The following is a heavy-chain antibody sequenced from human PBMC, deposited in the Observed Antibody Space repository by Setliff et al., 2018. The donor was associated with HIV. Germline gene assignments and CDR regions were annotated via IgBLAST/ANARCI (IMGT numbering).Heavy chain of an antibody. V-gene: IGHV1-2*06. CDR1: GYTFIHYY. CDR3: ARDHPYFCSSTSCSFLDY. D-gene: IGHD2-2*01. J-gene: IGHJ4*02. CDR2: IGPHNTAA. Sequence: ASVKVSCKASGYTFIHYYIHWVRQAPGQGLEWMGRIGPHNTAASYAQKFQSRVTMARDASISTVYMELSSLRSGDTAVYYCARDHPYFCSSTSCSFLDYWGQGTLVTVSS.